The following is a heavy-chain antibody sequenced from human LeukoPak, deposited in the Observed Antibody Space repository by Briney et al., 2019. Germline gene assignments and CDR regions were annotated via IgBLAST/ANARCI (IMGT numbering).Heavy chain of an antibody. J-gene: IGHJ4*02. CDR3: AKGGGSSCYSPSDY. CDR2: ISGSGDRT. Sequence: GGSLRLSCAASGFTFSTYAMSWVRQAPGKGLEWVAAISGSGDRTYYADSVKGRFTISRDNSKNTLYLQMNSLRAEDTAVYYCAKGGGSSCYSPSDYWGQGTLVTVSS. CDR1: GFTFSTYA. D-gene: IGHD2-15*01. V-gene: IGHV3-23*01.